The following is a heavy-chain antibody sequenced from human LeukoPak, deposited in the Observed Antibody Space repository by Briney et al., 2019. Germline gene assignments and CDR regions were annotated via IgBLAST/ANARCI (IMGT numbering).Heavy chain of an antibody. D-gene: IGHD6-13*01. CDR3: ARSIAAAGPVWFDP. Sequence: GGSLRLSCAASGFTFSSYWMSWVRQAPGKGLEWVANIKQDGSEKYYVDSVKGRFTISRDNAKNSLYLQMNSLRAEDTAVYYCARSIAAAGPVWFDPWGQGTLVTVSS. CDR1: GFTFSSYW. CDR2: IKQDGSEK. J-gene: IGHJ5*02. V-gene: IGHV3-7*01.